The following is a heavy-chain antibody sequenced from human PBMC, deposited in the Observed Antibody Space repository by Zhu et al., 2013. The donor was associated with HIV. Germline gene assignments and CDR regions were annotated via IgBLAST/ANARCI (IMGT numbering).Heavy chain of an antibody. CDR2: IVVGSGNT. V-gene: IGHV1-58*02. D-gene: IGHD2-21*02. CDR3: AADHFLTYCGGDCYGAFDI. CDR1: GYTFTSYG. J-gene: IGHJ3*02. Sequence: QLVQSGAEVKKPGASVKVSCKASGYTFTSYGISWVRQAPGQGLEWIGWIVVGSGNTNYAQKFQERVTITRDMSTSTAYMELSSLRSEDTAVYYCAADHFLTYCGGDCYGAFDIWGQGTMVTVSS.